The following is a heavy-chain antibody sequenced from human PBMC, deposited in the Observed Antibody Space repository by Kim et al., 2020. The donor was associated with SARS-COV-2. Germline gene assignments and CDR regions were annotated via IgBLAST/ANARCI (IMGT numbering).Heavy chain of an antibody. Sequence: FRGRVTISADKSISTAYLQWSSLKASDTAMYYCARRYRITMIVDGWYFDLWGRGTLVTVSS. J-gene: IGHJ2*01. V-gene: IGHV5-51*01. CDR3: ARRYRITMIVDGWYFDL. D-gene: IGHD3-22*01.